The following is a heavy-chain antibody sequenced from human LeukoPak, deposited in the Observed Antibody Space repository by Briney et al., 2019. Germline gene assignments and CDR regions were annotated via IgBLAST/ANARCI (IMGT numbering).Heavy chain of an antibody. CDR1: GGTFSSYA. CDR3: ASGSSGWWGLDY. D-gene: IGHD6-19*01. CDR2: IIPIFGTA. J-gene: IGHJ4*02. V-gene: IGHV1-69*13. Sequence: SVKVSCKASGGTFSSYAISWVRQAPGQGLEWMGGIIPIFGTANYAQKFQGRVTITADESTSTAYMELSSLRSEDTAVYYCASGSSGWWGLDYWGQGTLVTVSS.